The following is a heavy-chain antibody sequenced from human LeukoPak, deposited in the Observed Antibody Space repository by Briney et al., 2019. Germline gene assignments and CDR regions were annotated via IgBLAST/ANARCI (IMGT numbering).Heavy chain of an antibody. CDR1: GGSLSSNSYY. J-gene: IGHJ6*02. CDR2: IYYSGST. CDR3: ARDLGGDYYYGMDV. V-gene: IGHV4-39*02. Sequence: SETLSLTCTVSGGSLSSNSYYWGWIRQPPGKGLEWIGSIYYSGSTYYNPSLKSRVTISVDTSKNQFSLKLSSVTAADTAVYYCARDLGGDYYYGMDVWGQGTTVTVSS.